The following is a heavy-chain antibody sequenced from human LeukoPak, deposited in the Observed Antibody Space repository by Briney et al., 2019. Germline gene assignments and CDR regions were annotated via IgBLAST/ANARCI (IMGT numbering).Heavy chain of an antibody. CDR1: GFSFSTYW. CDR2: IKQDGSEK. V-gene: IGHV3-7*01. D-gene: IGHD6-13*01. CDR3: ASPPGISAAGHWVDP. Sequence: GGSLKLSCVASGFSFSTYWMTWVRQPPGRGLEWVANIKQDGSEKYYVDSVKGRFTISRDNAKNSLYLQVNSLRAEDTAVYYCASPPGISAAGHWVDPWGQGTLVTVS. J-gene: IGHJ5*02.